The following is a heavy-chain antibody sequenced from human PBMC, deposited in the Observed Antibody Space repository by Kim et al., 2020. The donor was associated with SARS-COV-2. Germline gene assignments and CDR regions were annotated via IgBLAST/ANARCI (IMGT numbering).Heavy chain of an antibody. CDR2: ISAYNGNT. J-gene: IGHJ5*02. D-gene: IGHD1-26*01. Sequence: ASVKVSCKASGYTFTGYYLHWVRQAPGQGLEWMGWISAYNGNTNYAQKLQGRVTMTTDTSTSTAYMELRSLRSDDTAVYYCARDEAGGSYGNWFDPWGQGTLVTVSS. CDR1: GYTFTGYY. V-gene: IGHV1-18*04. CDR3: ARDEAGGSYGNWFDP.